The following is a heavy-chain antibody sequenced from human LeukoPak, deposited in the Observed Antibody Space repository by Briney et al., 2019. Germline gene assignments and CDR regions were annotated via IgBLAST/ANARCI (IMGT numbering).Heavy chain of an antibody. J-gene: IGHJ4*02. Sequence: ASETLSLTCTVSGGSISSSRYYWGWIRQPPGKGLEWIGSIYYSGSTYYNPSLKRRVTISVDTSKNQFSLQLSSVTAADTAVYYCARNAWGYSGYDSPFSFDSWGQGTLVTVSS. CDR1: GGSISSSRYY. D-gene: IGHD5-12*01. CDR2: IYYSGST. V-gene: IGHV4-39*01. CDR3: ARNAWGYSGYDSPFSFDS.